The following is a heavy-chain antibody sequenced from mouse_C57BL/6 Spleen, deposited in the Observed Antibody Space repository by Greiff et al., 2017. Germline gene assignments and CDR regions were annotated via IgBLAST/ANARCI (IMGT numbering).Heavy chain of an antibody. J-gene: IGHJ4*01. V-gene: IGHV5-4*01. D-gene: IGHD3-2*02. CDR1: GFTFSSYA. CDR3: ARETAHAIYAMDY. Sequence: EVMLVESGGGLVKPGGSLKLSCAASGFTFSSYAMSWVRQTPEKRLEWVATISDGGSYTYYPDNVKGRFTISRDNAKNNLYLQMSNLKSEDTAMYYCARETAHAIYAMDYWGQGTSLTVSS. CDR2: ISDGGSYT.